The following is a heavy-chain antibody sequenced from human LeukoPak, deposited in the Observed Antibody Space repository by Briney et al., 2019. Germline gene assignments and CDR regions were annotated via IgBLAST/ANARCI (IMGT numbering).Heavy chain of an antibody. J-gene: IGHJ5*02. V-gene: IGHV3-11*03. D-gene: IGHD1-26*01. CDR1: GFTFSDYY. CDR2: ISGSSIYT. Sequence: GGSLRLSCAASGFTFSDYYMSWIRQALGKGLEWVSYISGSSIYTDYADSVKGRFTISRDNAKNSLYLQMNSLRAEDSAVYYCARKDYSGSSEAIDRWGQGTLVTVSS. CDR3: ARKDYSGSSEAIDR.